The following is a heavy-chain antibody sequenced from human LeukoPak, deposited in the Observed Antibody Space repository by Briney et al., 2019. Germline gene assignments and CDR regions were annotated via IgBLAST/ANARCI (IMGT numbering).Heavy chain of an antibody. CDR1: GFTFSSYA. D-gene: IGHD4-17*01. CDR2: ISGSGGST. V-gene: IGHV3-23*01. CDR3: ARGSDSGDYYFDY. J-gene: IGHJ4*02. Sequence: GGSLRLSCAASGFTFSSYAISWVRQAPGKGLEWVSAISGSGGSTYYADSVKGRFTISRDNSKNTLYLQINSLRAEDTAVYYCARGSDSGDYYFDYWGQGTLVTVSS.